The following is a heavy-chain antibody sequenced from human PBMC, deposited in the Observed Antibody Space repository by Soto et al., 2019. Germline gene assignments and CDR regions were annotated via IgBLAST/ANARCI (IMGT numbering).Heavy chain of an antibody. V-gene: IGHV4-34*01. Sequence: SETLSLTCAVYGGSFSGYSWTWLRQPLGKGLEWIGEINHSGTTDYNPALKSRVTMSADTSKNQFSLRMTSVTAADTAVYYCARARFDSWSHIYYGLDVWGQGTTVTVSS. J-gene: IGHJ6*02. CDR3: ARARFDSWSHIYYGLDV. CDR2: INHSGTT. CDR1: GGSFSGYS. D-gene: IGHD3-3*01.